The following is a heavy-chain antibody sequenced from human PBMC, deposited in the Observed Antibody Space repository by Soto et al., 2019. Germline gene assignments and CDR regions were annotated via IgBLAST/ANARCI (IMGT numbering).Heavy chain of an antibody. CDR2: ISNNGAHT. CDR3: ARRGYGSRWPNVYMDV. CDR1: FPLPNQE. V-gene: IGHV3-64*01. D-gene: IGHD6-13*01. J-gene: IGHJ6*03. Sequence: GGPRLLCSASWFPLPNQENDWVPPAPGKGLEYVSGISNNGAHTDYAKSVKGRFTISRDNSENTLYLQMGSLRAEDMALYYCARRGYGSRWPNVYMDVWGKGTTVTVSS.